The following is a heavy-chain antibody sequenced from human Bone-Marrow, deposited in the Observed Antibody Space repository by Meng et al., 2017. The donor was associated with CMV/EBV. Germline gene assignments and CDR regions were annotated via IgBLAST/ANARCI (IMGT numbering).Heavy chain of an antibody. CDR3: ARDARIAALRYYGMDV. J-gene: IGHJ6*02. Sequence: GGSLRLSCAASGFTFSSYWMSWVRQAPGKGLEWVANIKQDGSEKYYVDSVKGRFTISRDNAKNSLYLQMNSLRAEDTAVYYCARDARIAALRYYGMDVWGQGTTVTVSS. D-gene: IGHD6-13*01. V-gene: IGHV3-7*01. CDR1: GFTFSSYW. CDR2: IKQDGSEK.